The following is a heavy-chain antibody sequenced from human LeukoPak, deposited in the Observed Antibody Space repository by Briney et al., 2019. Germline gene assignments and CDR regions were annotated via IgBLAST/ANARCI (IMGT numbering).Heavy chain of an antibody. V-gene: IGHV3-64*02. D-gene: IGHD3-22*01. J-gene: IGHJ4*02. Sequence: GGSLRLSCAASGFTFSNYAMHWVRQAPGKGLQYVSDISSNGGSTYYADSVKGRFTISRDNSKNTLYLQMNSLRVEDTALYYCARDPYDSSGYRTYYFDYWGQGTLVTVSS. CDR3: ARDPYDSSGYRTYYFDY. CDR1: GFTFSNYA. CDR2: ISSNGGST.